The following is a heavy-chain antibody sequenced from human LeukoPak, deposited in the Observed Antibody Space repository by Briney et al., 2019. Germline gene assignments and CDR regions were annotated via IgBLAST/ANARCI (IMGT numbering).Heavy chain of an antibody. CDR1: GFTFDDYA. CDR2: ISWNSGSI. V-gene: IGHV3-9*01. J-gene: IGHJ3*01. D-gene: IGHD1-26*01. Sequence: GGSLRLSCAASGFTFDDYAMHWVRQAPGKGLEWVSGISWNSGSIGYADSVKGRFTISRDNAKNSLYLQMNSLRAEDTAVYYCARDSTSSWETAFDVWGQGTMVTVSS. CDR3: ARDSTSSWETAFDV.